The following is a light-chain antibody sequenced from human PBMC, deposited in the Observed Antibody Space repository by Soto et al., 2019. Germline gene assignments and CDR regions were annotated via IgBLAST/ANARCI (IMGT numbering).Light chain of an antibody. Sequence: EIVLTQSPGTLSLSPGERATLSCRSSQSVSSSYLAWYQHKPGQAPRLLIYDVSSRATGIPDRFSGSGSGTDFTLPSSRLEPEDFAVYYCQQYGSSPTFGQGTKVEIK. CDR3: QQYGSSPT. CDR2: DVS. V-gene: IGKV3-20*01. CDR1: QSVSSSY. J-gene: IGKJ1*01.